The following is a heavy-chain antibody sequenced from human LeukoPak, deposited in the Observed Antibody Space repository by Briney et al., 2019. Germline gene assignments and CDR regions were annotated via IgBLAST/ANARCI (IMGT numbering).Heavy chain of an antibody. Sequence: PGRSLRLSCAASGFTFSSYGMHWVRQAPGKGLEWVAVISYDGSSKYYADSVKGRFTISRDNSKNTLYLQMNSLRAEDTAVYYCAKGGANIVVVPAAIQPSLKGSYYYYGMDVWGQGTTVTVSS. V-gene: IGHV3-30*18. J-gene: IGHJ6*02. CDR2: ISYDGSSK. CDR3: AKGGANIVVVPAAIQPSLKGSYYYYGMDV. D-gene: IGHD2-2*01. CDR1: GFTFSSYG.